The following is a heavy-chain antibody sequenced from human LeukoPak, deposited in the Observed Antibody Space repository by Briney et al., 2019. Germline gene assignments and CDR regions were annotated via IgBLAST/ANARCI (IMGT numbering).Heavy chain of an antibody. CDR3: ARGSGRYWYFDL. J-gene: IGHJ2*01. CDR1: GFTFSSYA. CDR2: ISCDGSNK. V-gene: IGHV3-30-3*01. Sequence: GRSLRLSCAASGFTFSSYAMHWVRQAPGKGLEWVAVISCDGSNKYYADSVKGRFTISRDNSKNTLYLQMDSLRAEDTAVYYCARGSGRYWYFDLWGRGTLVTVSS. D-gene: IGHD6-19*01.